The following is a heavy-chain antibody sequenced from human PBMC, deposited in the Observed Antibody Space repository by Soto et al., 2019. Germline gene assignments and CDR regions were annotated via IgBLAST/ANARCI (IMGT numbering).Heavy chain of an antibody. CDR3: ARERGELLSAFDI. CDR1: GYTFTGYS. Sequence: SVKVSCKASGYTFTGYSMHWVRQAPGQGLEWMGGIIPIFGTANYAQKFQGRVTITADESTSTAYMELSSLRSEDTAVYYCARERGELLSAFDIWGQGTMVTVSS. J-gene: IGHJ3*02. D-gene: IGHD1-26*01. V-gene: IGHV1-69*13. CDR2: IIPIFGTA.